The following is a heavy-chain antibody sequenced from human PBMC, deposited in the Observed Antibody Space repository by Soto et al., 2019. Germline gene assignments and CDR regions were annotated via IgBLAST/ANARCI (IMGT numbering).Heavy chain of an antibody. Sequence: ASVKVSCKASGYTFTSYAMHWVRQAPGQRLEWMGWINAGNGNTKYSQKFQGRFTISRDSSKSTLYLQMSSLRVEDTAIYYCTKVGATYDYWGQGTLVTVSS. CDR3: TKVGATYDY. CDR2: INAGNGNT. V-gene: IGHV1-3*01. J-gene: IGHJ4*02. D-gene: IGHD1-26*01. CDR1: GYTFTSYA.